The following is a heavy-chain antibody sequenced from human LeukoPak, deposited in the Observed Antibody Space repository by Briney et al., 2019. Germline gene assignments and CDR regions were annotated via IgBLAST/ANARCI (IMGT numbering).Heavy chain of an antibody. J-gene: IGHJ3*02. CDR1: GGSFSGYY. CDR3: ARVKGYYYDSSGPVGAFDI. D-gene: IGHD3-22*01. CDR2: INHSGST. Sequence: SETLSLTCAVYGGSFSGYYWSWIRQPPGKGLEWIGEINHSGSTNYNPSLKSRVTISVDTSKNQFSLKLSSVTAADTAVYYCARVKGYYYDSSGPVGAFDIWGQGTMVTVSS. V-gene: IGHV4-34*01.